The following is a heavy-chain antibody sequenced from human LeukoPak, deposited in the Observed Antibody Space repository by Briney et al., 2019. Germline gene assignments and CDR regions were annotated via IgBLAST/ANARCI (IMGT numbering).Heavy chain of an antibody. D-gene: IGHD6-6*01. CDR1: GYSISSGYY. CDR2: IYHSGST. Sequence: PSETLSLTCAVSGYSISSGYYWGWIRQPPGKGLKWIGSIYHSGSTYYNPSLKSRVTISVDTSKNQFSLKLSSVTAADTAVYYCARCRSPEGRWFDPWGQGTLVTVSS. J-gene: IGHJ5*02. CDR3: ARCRSPEGRWFDP. V-gene: IGHV4-38-2*01.